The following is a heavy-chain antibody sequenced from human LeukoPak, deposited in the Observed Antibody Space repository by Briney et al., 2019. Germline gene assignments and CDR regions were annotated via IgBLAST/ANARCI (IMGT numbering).Heavy chain of an antibody. CDR3: ARDLRGKKVGFDY. CDR2: ISYDGSNK. V-gene: IGHV3-30*04. Sequence: PGRSLRLSCAASGFTFSSYAMHWVRQAPGKGLEWVAVISYDGSNKYYADSVKGRFTISRDNAKNSLYLQMNSLRAEDTAVYYCARDLRGKKVGFDYWGQGTLVTVSS. D-gene: IGHD1-26*01. J-gene: IGHJ4*02. CDR1: GFTFSSYA.